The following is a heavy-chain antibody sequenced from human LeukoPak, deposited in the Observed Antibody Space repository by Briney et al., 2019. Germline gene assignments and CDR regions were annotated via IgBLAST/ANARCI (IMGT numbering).Heavy chain of an antibody. Sequence: PGGSLRLSCAASGVTFRNHGMHWIRQAPGKGLDWVAIIWYDGSNKYYAASVNGRFTISRDNSKNTLYLQMNSLRDDDPAVYYCVRDRGALQYFDYWGQGTLVTVSS. J-gene: IGHJ4*02. CDR3: VRDRGALQYFDY. D-gene: IGHD2/OR15-2a*01. CDR1: GVTFRNHG. V-gene: IGHV3-33*01. CDR2: IWYDGSNK.